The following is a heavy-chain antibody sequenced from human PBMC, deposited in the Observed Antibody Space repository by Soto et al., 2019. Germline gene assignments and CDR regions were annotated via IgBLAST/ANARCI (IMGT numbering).Heavy chain of an antibody. D-gene: IGHD6-13*01. CDR3: ARFFGVAAAGPFDY. V-gene: IGHV4-31*03. CDR1: GGSISSGGYY. CDR2: IYYSGST. Sequence: QVQLQESGPGLVKPSQTLSLTCTVSGGSISSGGYYWSWIRQHPGKGLEWIGYIYYSGSTYYNPSLKRRVTIAVDTSKNQSSLKLSSVTAADTAVYYCARFFGVAAAGPFDYWGQGTLVTVSS. J-gene: IGHJ4*02.